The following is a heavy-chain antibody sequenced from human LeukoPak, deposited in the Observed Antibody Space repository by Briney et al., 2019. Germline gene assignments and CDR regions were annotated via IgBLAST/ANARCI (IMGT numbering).Heavy chain of an antibody. D-gene: IGHD3-22*01. V-gene: IGHV3-11*05. CDR2: ISSSSSYT. CDR3: ARVKRGYDSSGYLYYFDY. CDR1: GFTFSDYY. J-gene: IGHJ4*02. Sequence: GGSLRLSCAASGFTFSDYYMSWIRQAPGKGLEWVSYISSSSSYTNYADSVKGRFTISRDNAKNSLYLQMNSPRAEDTAVYYCARVKRGYDSSGYLYYFDYWGQGTLVTVSS.